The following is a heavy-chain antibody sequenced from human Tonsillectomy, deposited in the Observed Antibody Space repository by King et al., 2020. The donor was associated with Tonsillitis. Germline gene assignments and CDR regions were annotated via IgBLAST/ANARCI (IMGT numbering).Heavy chain of an antibody. CDR2: IDWDDDK. D-gene: IGHD3-3*01. CDR3: ARISNNFWSGYTDY. V-gene: IGHV2-70*01. J-gene: IGHJ4*02. Sequence: VTLKESGPALVKPTQTLTLTCTFSGFSLSTSAMCVSWIRQPPGKALEWLALIDWDDDKYYSTSLKTRLTISKDTSKNQVVLTMTNIDPVDTGTYYCARISNNFWSGYTDYWGRGTLVTVSS. CDR1: GFSLSTSAMC.